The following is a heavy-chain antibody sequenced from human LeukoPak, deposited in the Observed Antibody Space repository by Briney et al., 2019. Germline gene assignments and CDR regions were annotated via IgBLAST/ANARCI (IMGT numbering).Heavy chain of an antibody. V-gene: IGHV1-3*01. Sequence: ASVKVSCKASGYTFTSYAMHWVRQAPGQRLEWMGWINAGNGNTKYSQKFQGRVTITRDTSASTAYMELSSLRSEDTAVYYCARDQSPWGTGGYFDYWGQGTLVTVSS. CDR2: INAGNGNT. D-gene: IGHD3-16*01. CDR1: GYTFTSYA. J-gene: IGHJ4*02. CDR3: ARDQSPWGTGGYFDY.